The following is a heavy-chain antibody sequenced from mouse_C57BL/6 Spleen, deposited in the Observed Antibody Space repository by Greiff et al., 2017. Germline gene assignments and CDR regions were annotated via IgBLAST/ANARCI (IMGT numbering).Heavy chain of an antibody. V-gene: IGHV1-54*01. Sequence: QVQLQQTGAELVRPGTSVKVSCKASGYAFTNYLIAWVKQRPGQGLEWIGVINPGSGGTNYTEKFKGQATLTADKSSSTAYMQLSSLTSEDSAVYFCARSAYYSNPWCAYWGQGTLVTVSA. CDR1: GYAFTNYL. D-gene: IGHD2-5*01. CDR2: INPGSGGT. CDR3: ARSAYYSNPWCAY. J-gene: IGHJ3*01.